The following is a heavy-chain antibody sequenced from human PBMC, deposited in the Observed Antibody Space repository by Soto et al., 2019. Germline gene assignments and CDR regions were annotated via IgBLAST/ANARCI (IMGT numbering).Heavy chain of an antibody. CDR3: ARQHMVYYYFDY. V-gene: IGHV3-33*01. CDR2: IWYDGSYK. CDR1: GFSFNNHG. Sequence: QVQLAESGGGVVQPGRSLRLSCAASGFSFNNHGMHWVRQAPGKGLEWVAVIWYDGSYKYYADSVKGRFTISRDNSKNTLYLQMNSLRAEDTALYYCARQHMVYYYFDYWGQGTLVTVSS. D-gene: IGHD2-8*01. J-gene: IGHJ4*02.